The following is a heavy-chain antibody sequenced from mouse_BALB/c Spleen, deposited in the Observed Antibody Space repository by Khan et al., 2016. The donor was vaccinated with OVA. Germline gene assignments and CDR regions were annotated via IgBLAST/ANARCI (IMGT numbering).Heavy chain of an antibody. CDR2: ISSGSGTI. Sequence: EVELVESGGGLVQPGGSRKLSCAASGFTFSSFGMHWFRQAPEKGLEWVAYISSGSGTIYYADTVKGRFTIFRDTPKNTLFLQMTSLRSEDTAMYYCARRGTTAGFAMDYWGQGTSVTVSS. V-gene: IGHV5-17*02. CDR3: ARRGTTAGFAMDY. D-gene: IGHD1-2*01. CDR1: GFTFSSFG. J-gene: IGHJ4*01.